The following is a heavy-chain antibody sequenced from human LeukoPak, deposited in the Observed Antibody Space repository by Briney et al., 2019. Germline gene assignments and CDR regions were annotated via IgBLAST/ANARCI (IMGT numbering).Heavy chain of an antibody. V-gene: IGHV3-49*04. D-gene: IGHD6-19*01. CDR3: TRDPPEFSAGWYAGY. CDR2: IRSKAHGGTT. CDR1: GFNFGDYA. J-gene: IGHJ4*02. Sequence: PGRSLRLSCIGSGFNFGDYAISWVRQTPGKGLEWVSLIRSKAHGGTTEYAASVKGRFNMSRDDSKSIAYLQMNSLKTEDTALYYCTRDPPEFSAGWYAGYWGQGTLVTVPS.